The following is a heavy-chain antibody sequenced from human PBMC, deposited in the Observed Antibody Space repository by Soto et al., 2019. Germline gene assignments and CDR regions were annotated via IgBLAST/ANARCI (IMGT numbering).Heavy chain of an antibody. V-gene: IGHV3-30*03. CDR2: ISSDGSTK. CDR3: AREGYTSPWYFDY. J-gene: IGHJ4*02. CDR1: GFTISSYA. D-gene: IGHD6-13*01. Sequence: GSLRLSCAASGFTISSYAMHWVRQAPGKGLEWVAVISSDGSTKYHADSLKGRFTISRDSSKNTLYLQMNSLRAEDTAVYYCAREGYTSPWYFDYWGQGTPVTVS.